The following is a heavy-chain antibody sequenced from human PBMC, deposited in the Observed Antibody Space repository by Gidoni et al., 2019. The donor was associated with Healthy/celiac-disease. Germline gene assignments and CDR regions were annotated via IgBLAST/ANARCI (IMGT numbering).Heavy chain of an antibody. CDR2: MNPNSCNT. V-gene: IGHV1-8*01. D-gene: IGHD3-3*01. J-gene: IGHJ4*02. CDR3: ARARSGHNIGPNSY. Sequence: QVQLVQSGAEVKKPGASVKVSCKASGYTFTSYDINWVRQADGQGLEWRGWMNPNSCNTGYAQKFQGRVTMTRNTSISTAYMELSSLRSEDTAVYYCARARSGHNIGPNSYWGQGTLVTVSS. CDR1: GYTFTSYD.